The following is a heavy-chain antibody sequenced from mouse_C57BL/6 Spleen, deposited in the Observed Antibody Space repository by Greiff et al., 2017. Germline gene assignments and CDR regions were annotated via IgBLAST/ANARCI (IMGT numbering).Heavy chain of an antibody. Sequence: EVKLMESGPVLVKPGASVKMSCKASGYTFTDYYMNWVKQSHGKSLEWIGVINPYNGGTSYNQKFKGKATLTVDKSSSTAYMELNSLTSEDSAVYYCARELRDSAMDYWGQGTSVTVSS. CDR2: INPYNGGT. V-gene: IGHV1-19*01. CDR3: ARELRDSAMDY. CDR1: GYTFTDYY. J-gene: IGHJ4*01. D-gene: IGHD1-1*01.